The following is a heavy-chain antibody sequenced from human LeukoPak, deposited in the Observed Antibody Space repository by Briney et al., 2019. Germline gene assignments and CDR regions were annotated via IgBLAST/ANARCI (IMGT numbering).Heavy chain of an antibody. CDR2: ISGSSCGST. CDR1: GFTFSSYT. Sequence: GGSLRLSCAASGFTFSSYTMTWVRQATGKELARVSIISGSSCGSTSYADSVKGRFTISRDNSKNTLYLQMNSLRAEDTALYYCARGGSSSWYPNFDYWGQGTLVTVSS. J-gene: IGHJ4*02. CDR3: ARGGSSSWYPNFDY. D-gene: IGHD6-13*01. V-gene: IGHV3-23*01.